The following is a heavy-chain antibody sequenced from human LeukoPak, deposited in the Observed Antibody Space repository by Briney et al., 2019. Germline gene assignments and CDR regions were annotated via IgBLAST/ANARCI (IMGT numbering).Heavy chain of an antibody. D-gene: IGHD6-19*01. CDR1: GGSISSYY. V-gene: IGHV4-4*07. CDR2: IYASGST. CDR3: ARVTQKLERIAVARTSEWRANWYFDL. J-gene: IGHJ2*01. Sequence: SETLSLTCTVSGGSISSYYWSWIRQPAGKGLEWLGRIYASGSTYYNPSLKRRVTMSVDTSQNQFFLKVNSVTAADTAVYYCARVTQKLERIAVARTSEWRANWYFDLWGRGTLVTVSS.